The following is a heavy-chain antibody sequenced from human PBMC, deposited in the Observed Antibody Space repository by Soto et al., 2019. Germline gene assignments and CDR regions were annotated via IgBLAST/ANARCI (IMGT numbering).Heavy chain of an antibody. D-gene: IGHD4-17*01. CDR1: GFTFSSYA. CDR2: ISGSGGST. V-gene: IGHV3-23*01. Sequence: EVQLLESGGGLVQPGGSLRLSCAASGFTFSSYAMSWVRQAPGKGLEWVSVISGSGGSTYYAASVKGRFTISRHNSKNTLYLQMNSLRAEDTAVYYCAKSSNYGDYSGFFDYWGQGTLVTVSS. J-gene: IGHJ4*02. CDR3: AKSSNYGDYSGFFDY.